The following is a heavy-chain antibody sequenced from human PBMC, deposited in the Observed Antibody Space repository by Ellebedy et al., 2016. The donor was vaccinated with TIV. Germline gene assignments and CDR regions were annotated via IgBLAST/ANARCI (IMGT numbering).Heavy chain of an antibody. D-gene: IGHD2-2*01. CDR3: AREREDIVVVPAAGGYYYYYMDV. Sequence: SETLSLXCTVSGGSISSSSYYWGWIRQPPGKGLEWIGSIYYSGSTNYNPSLKSRVTISVDTSKNQFSLKLSSVTAADTAVYYCAREREDIVVVPAAGGYYYYYMDVWGKGTTVTVSS. CDR2: IYYSGST. J-gene: IGHJ6*03. CDR1: GGSISSSSYY. V-gene: IGHV4-39*07.